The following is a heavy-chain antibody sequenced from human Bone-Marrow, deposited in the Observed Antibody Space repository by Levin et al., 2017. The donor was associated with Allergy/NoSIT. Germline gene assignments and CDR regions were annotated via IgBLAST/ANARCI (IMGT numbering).Heavy chain of an antibody. CDR2: ISAGGNYI. CDR3: ASWAMYHYDRSAFDYFYYAMAV. D-gene: IGHD3-22*01. Sequence: LSLTCAASGILFSSYDMNWVRQAPGKGLEWVSSISAGGNYIYYADSVKGRFTISRDNAKNSFFLQMNSLRAEDKAVYYCASWAMYHYDRSAFDYFYYAMAVWGQGTTVTVSS. CDR1: GILFSSYD. J-gene: IGHJ6*02. V-gene: IGHV3-21*01.